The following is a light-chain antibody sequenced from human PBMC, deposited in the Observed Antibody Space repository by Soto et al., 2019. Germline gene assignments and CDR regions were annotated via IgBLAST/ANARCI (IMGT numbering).Light chain of an antibody. Sequence: DIQMTQSPSSLSASVGDRVTITYRASQSISSYLNWYQQKPGKAPKLLIYAASSLQSGVPSRFSGSGSGTDFTLTISSLQPEDFATYYCQQSYSTLALTFGPGTKVDIK. J-gene: IGKJ3*01. CDR3: QQSYSTLALT. V-gene: IGKV1-39*01. CDR1: QSISSY. CDR2: AAS.